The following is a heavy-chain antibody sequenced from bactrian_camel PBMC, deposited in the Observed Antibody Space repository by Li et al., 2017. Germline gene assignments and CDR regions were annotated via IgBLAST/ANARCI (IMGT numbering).Heavy chain of an antibody. J-gene: IGHJ4*01. CDR3: ALDRLRCLTATPLSVQGYSH. V-gene: IGHV3S40*01. CDR2: IYTGGSST. CDR1: AYTYTPYC. Sequence: VQLVESGGGSVQAGGSLRLSCAASAYTYTPYCMGWFRQAPGKEREGVATIYTGGSSTWYASSVQGRFTISLDNAKNTVYLQMISLKPEDTAMYYCALDRLRCLTATPLSVQGYSHWGQGTQVTVS. D-gene: IGHD2*01.